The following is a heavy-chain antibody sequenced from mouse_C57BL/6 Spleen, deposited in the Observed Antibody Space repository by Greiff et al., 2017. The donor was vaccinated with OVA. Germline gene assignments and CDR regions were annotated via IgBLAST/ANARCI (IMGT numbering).Heavy chain of an antibody. CDR1: GYTFTSYW. Sequence: VQLQQSGAELVKPGASVKLSCKASGYTFTSYWMHWVKQRPGQGLEWIGMIHPNSGSTNYNEKFKSKATLTVDKSSSTAYMQLSSLTSEDSAVYYCARGYYGSSYIDYWGQGTTLTVSS. CDR2: IHPNSGST. V-gene: IGHV1-64*01. D-gene: IGHD1-1*01. CDR3: ARGYYGSSYIDY. J-gene: IGHJ2*01.